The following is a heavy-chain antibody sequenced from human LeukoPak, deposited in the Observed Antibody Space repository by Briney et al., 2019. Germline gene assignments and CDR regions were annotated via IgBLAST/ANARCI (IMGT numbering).Heavy chain of an antibody. V-gene: IGHV4-34*01. D-gene: IGHD3-10*01. CDR3: ARRTITMVPRGRTSFDY. J-gene: IGHJ4*02. CDR1: GGSFSGYY. Sequence: SETLSLTCAVYGGSFSGYYWSWIRQPLGKGLEWIGEINHSGSTNYNPSLKSRVTISVDTSKNQFSLKLSSVTAADTAVYYCARRTITMVPRGRTSFDYWGQGTLVTVSS. CDR2: INHSGST.